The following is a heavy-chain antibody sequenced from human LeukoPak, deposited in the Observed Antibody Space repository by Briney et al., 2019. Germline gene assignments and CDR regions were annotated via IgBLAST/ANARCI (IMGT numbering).Heavy chain of an antibody. V-gene: IGHV4-38-2*02. CDR2: IYHSGSI. Sequence: SETLSLTCAVSGYSINVGYYWGWIRQPPGKGLEWIGSIYHSGSIYYNPSLKRRVTISTDTSKNQFSLKLTSVTAADTALYYCARDRYTTPFAYWGQGTLVTVSS. CDR3: ARDRYTTPFAY. CDR1: GYSINVGYY. D-gene: IGHD2-2*02. J-gene: IGHJ4*02.